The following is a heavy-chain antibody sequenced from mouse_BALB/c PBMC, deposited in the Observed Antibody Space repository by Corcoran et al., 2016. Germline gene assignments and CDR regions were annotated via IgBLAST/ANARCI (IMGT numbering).Heavy chain of an antibody. J-gene: IGHJ4*01. CDR2: VNPYNGGT. CDR3: ARRGNGAMDY. CDR1: GYTFTDYY. Sequence: EVQLQQSGPELVKPGASVKMSCKASGYTFTDYYMDWVKQSHGERFEWIGRVNPYNGGTSYNQKFKGKATLTVDKSSSTAYMELNSLTSEDSAVYYCARRGNGAMDYWGQGTSVTVSS. D-gene: IGHD2-1*01. V-gene: IGHV1-19*01.